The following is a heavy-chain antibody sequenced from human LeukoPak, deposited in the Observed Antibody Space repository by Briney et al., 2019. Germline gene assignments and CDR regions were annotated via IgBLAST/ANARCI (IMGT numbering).Heavy chain of an antibody. CDR1: GFTLRSYE. Sequence: GGSLRLSCVASGFTLRSYEMNWVRQAPGKGLEWVSYIDSSGNTISYADSVKGRFTTSRDNAKNSLYLQMNSLRAEDTAVYYCARDGYSYGMVFDYWGQGTLVTVSS. V-gene: IGHV3-48*03. J-gene: IGHJ4*02. D-gene: IGHD5-18*01. CDR3: ARDGYSYGMVFDY. CDR2: IDSSGNTI.